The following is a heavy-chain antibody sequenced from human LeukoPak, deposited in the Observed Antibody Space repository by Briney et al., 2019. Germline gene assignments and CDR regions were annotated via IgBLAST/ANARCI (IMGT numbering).Heavy chain of an antibody. D-gene: IGHD4-17*01. J-gene: IGHJ6*03. CDR2: ISGYNGNT. CDR1: GYTFTSYG. CDR3: ARDTVTDYYYYYMDV. Sequence: GASVKVSCKASGYTFTSYGISWVRQAPGQGLEWMGWISGYNGNTNYAQKVQGRVTMTADTSTSTAFMELRSLRSDDTAVYYCARDTVTDYYYYYMDVWGKGTTVTVSS. V-gene: IGHV1-18*01.